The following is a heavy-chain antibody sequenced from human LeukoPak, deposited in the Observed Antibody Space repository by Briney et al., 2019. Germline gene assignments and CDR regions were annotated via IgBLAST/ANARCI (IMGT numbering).Heavy chain of an antibody. Sequence: GASVKVSCKASGYTFTGYYMHWVRQAPGQGLEWMGRINPNSGGTNYAQKFQGRVTMTRDTSISTAYMELSRLRSDDTAVYYCARKYYDFWSGYLYYYYGMDVWGQGTTVTVSS. V-gene: IGHV1-2*06. CDR2: INPNSGGT. J-gene: IGHJ6*02. CDR1: GYTFTGYY. CDR3: ARKYYDFWSGYLYYYYGMDV. D-gene: IGHD3-3*01.